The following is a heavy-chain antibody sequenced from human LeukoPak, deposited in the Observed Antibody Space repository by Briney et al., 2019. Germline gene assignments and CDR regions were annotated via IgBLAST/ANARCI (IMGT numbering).Heavy chain of an antibody. Sequence: PSETLSLTCTVSGGSISSSIYYWRWFRQPPGKGLEWIGSIYYSGSTYYNPSLKSRVNISVDTSKNQFSLKLSSVTAADAAVYYCARRYCSIQTCPRAYYYYYMDVWGRGTTVTVFS. CDR2: IYYSGST. V-gene: IGHV4-39*01. D-gene: IGHD2-2*01. CDR1: GGSISSSIYY. CDR3: ARRYCSIQTCPRAYYYYYMDV. J-gene: IGHJ6*03.